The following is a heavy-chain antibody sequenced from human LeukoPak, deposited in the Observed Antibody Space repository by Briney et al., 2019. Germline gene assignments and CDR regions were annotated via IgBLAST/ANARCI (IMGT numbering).Heavy chain of an antibody. V-gene: IGHV3-33*01. CDR2: IWYDGSNK. J-gene: IGHJ4*02. D-gene: IGHD1-26*01. Sequence: GGSLRLSCAASGFTLSGFGMHWVRQAPGKGLEWVAVIWYDGSNKYYADSVKGRFTISRDNSKNTLYLQMNSLRAEDTAVYYCARDYWYSGSYYALGYWGQGTLVTVSS. CDR1: GFTLSGFG. CDR3: ARDYWYSGSYYALGY.